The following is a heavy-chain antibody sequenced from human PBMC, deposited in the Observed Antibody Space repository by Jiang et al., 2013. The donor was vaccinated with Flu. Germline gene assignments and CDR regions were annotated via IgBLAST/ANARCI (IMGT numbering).Heavy chain of an antibody. J-gene: IGHJ4*02. V-gene: IGHV1-69*01. CDR1: GGTFSSYA. Sequence: VKVSCKASGGTFSSYAISWVRQAPGQGLEWMGGIIPIFGTANYAQKFQGRVTITADESTSTAYMELSSLRSEDTAVYYCARLFADDYGDFYFDYWGQGTLVTVSS. D-gene: IGHD4-17*01. CDR2: IIPIFGTA. CDR3: ARLFADDYGDFYFDY.